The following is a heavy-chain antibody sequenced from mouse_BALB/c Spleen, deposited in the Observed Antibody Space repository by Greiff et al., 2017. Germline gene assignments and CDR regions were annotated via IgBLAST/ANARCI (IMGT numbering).Heavy chain of an antibody. D-gene: IGHD2-1*01. J-gene: IGHJ4*01. CDR1: GFAFSSYD. CDR2: ISSGGGST. V-gene: IGHV5-12-1*01. CDR3: ARQGNYDYAMDY. Sequence: EVQLVESGGGLVKPGGSLKLSCAASGFAFSSYDMSWVRQTPEKRLEWVAYISSGGGSTYYPDTVKGRFTISRDNAKNTLYLQMSSLKSEDTAMYYCARQGNYDYAMDYWCQGTSVTVSS.